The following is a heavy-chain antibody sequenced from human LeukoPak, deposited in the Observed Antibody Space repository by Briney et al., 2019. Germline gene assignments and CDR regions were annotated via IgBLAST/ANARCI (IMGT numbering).Heavy chain of an antibody. Sequence: PGGSLRLSCAASGFTVSSNYMSWVRQAPGKGLEWVSLIYSGGSTYYADSVKGRLTISRDNSKNTVYLDMNSLRAEDTAIYYCAKESPEFDCWGQGTLVTVSS. V-gene: IGHV3-53*01. CDR2: IYSGGST. CDR1: GFTVSSNY. CDR3: AKESPEFDC. J-gene: IGHJ4*02.